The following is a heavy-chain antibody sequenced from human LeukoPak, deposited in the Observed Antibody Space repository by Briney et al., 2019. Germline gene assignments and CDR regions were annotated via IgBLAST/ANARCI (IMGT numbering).Heavy chain of an antibody. CDR1: GGSISSYY. Sequence: SETLSLTCTVSGGSISSYYWSWIRQPPGKGLEWIGYIYYSGSTNYNPSLKSRVTISVDKSKNQFSLKLSSVTAADTAVYYCARVNSSGWYGSGAFDIWAKGQWSPSLQ. J-gene: IGHJ3*02. V-gene: IGHV4-59*12. CDR2: IYYSGST. D-gene: IGHD6-19*01. CDR3: ARVNSSGWYGSGAFDI.